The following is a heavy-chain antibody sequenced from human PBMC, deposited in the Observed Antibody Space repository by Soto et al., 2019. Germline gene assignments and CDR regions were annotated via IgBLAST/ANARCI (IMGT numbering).Heavy chain of an antibody. CDR2: IYYSGST. J-gene: IGHJ5*01. V-gene: IGHV4-30-4*01. D-gene: IGHD3-10*01. CDR1: GGSISSGDYY. CDR3: SLYYGSGSGWFYP. Sequence: PSETLSLTCTVSGGSISSGDYYWSWIRQPPGKGLEWIGYIYYSGSTYYSPSLKSRVTISVDTSKNQFSLKLSSVTAADTAVYYVSLYYGSGSGWFYPRSQRSLVTVS.